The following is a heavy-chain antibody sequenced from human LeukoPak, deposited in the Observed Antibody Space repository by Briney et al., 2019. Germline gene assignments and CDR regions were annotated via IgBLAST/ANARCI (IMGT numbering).Heavy chain of an antibody. Sequence: PGRSLRLSCAPSGFTFDTYAMHWVRPAPGKGLEWVALISYDGGNIYYADSVQGRFTISRDNSRKMLYLQMNSLRPEDTAVYYCARDPPFGSGWSQNHFDHWGQGTLVTVSS. V-gene: IGHV3-30*04. CDR1: GFTFDTYA. CDR3: ARDPPFGSGWSQNHFDH. D-gene: IGHD6-19*01. CDR2: ISYDGGNI. J-gene: IGHJ4*02.